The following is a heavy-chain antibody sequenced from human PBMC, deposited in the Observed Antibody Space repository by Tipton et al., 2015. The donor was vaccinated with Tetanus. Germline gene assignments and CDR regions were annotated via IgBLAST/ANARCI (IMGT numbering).Heavy chain of an antibody. V-gene: IGHV3-7*01. CDR3: ARDPTRRFDY. CDR2: IMEDGSEK. D-gene: IGHD1/OR15-1a*01. CDR1: GFTFSDYY. J-gene: IGHJ4*02. Sequence: SLRLSCAASGFTFSDYYMSWIRQAPGKGLEWVANIMEDGSEKYYVDSVKGRFTISRDNAKNSLYLQMNSLRAEDTAVYYCARDPTRRFDYWGPGTLVTVSS.